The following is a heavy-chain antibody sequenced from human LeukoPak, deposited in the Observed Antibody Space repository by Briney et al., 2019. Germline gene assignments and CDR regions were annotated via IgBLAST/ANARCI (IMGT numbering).Heavy chain of an antibody. CDR3: AKGPYCSGGSCYSRWLDY. J-gene: IGHJ4*02. CDR1: GFTFSSYS. Sequence: GGSLRLSCAASGFTFSSYSMNWVRQAPGKGLEWVSGISGSGGSTYYADSVKGRFTISRDNSKNTLYLQMNSLRAEDTAVYYCAKGPYCSGGSCYSRWLDYWGQGTLVTVSS. V-gene: IGHV3-23*01. CDR2: ISGSGGST. D-gene: IGHD2-15*01.